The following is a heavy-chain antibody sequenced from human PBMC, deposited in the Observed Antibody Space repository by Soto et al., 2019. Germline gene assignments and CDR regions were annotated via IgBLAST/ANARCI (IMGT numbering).Heavy chain of an antibody. D-gene: IGHD2-15*01. CDR2: IYYSGST. CDR3: ARTLGEVAATTLDY. J-gene: IGHJ4*02. CDR1: GGSISSYY. Sequence: SETLSLTCTVSGGSISSYYWSWIRQPPGKGLEWIGYIYYSGSTNYNPSPKSRVTISVDTSKNQFSLKLSSVTAADTAVYYCARTLGEVAATTLDYWGQGTLVTVSS. V-gene: IGHV4-59*08.